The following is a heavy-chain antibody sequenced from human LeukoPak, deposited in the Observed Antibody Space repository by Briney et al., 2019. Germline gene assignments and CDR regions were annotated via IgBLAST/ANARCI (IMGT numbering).Heavy chain of an antibody. CDR1: GFAFDEHG. J-gene: IGHJ4*02. CDR2: INWSGGST. V-gene: IGHV3-20*04. CDR3: ARAPITSPFYFDS. D-gene: IGHD2-2*01. Sequence: PGGSLRLSCSASGFAFDEHGMSRVRQVPGKGLEWVSGINWSGGSTGYGDPVRGRFTVSRDNAKNSLYLQMDSLRAEDTALYYCARAPITSPFYFDSWGQGTLVTVSS.